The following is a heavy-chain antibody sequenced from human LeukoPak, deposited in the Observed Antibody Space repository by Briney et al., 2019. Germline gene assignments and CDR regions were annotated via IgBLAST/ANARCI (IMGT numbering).Heavy chain of an antibody. V-gene: IGHV4-4*09. CDR2: IHSSGST. D-gene: IGHD2-15*01. Sequence: SETLSLTCSVSGGSSSSYYWTWIRQPPGKGLEWIGNIHSSGSTDYSPSLKSRVTMSIGTSKNQFSLRLSSVTAADTAVYYCARPGQSSWWIYFNYWGQGTLVTVSA. CDR3: ARPGQSSWWIYFNY. CDR1: GGSSSSYY. J-gene: IGHJ4*02.